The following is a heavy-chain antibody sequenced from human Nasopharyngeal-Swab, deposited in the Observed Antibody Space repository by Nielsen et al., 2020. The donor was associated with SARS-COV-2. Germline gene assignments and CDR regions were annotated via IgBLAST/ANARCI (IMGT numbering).Heavy chain of an antibody. D-gene: IGHD3-16*02. CDR2: IKQDGSGK. Sequence: GESLKISCAASGFTFSSYWMSWVRQAPGTGLEWVANIKQDGSGKYYVDSVKGRFTISRDNAKNSLYLQMNSLSAEDTAVYYCARETYYDYVWGSYRADYYYGMDVWGQGTTVTVSS. J-gene: IGHJ6*02. CDR3: ARETYYDYVWGSYRADYYYGMDV. V-gene: IGHV3-7*01. CDR1: GFTFSSYW.